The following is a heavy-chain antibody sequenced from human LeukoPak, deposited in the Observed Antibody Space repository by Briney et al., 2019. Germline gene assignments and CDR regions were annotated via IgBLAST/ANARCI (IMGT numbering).Heavy chain of an antibody. CDR1: GGSFSGYY. CDR2: INHSGST. D-gene: IGHD1-26*01. J-gene: IGHJ4*02. V-gene: IGHV4-34*01. Sequence: PSETLSLTCAVYGGSFSGYYWSWIRQPPGKGLGWIGEINHSGSTNYNPSLKSRVTISVDTSKNQFSLKLSSVTAADTAVYYCARGLVGASKDYWGQGTLVTVSS. CDR3: ARGLVGASKDY.